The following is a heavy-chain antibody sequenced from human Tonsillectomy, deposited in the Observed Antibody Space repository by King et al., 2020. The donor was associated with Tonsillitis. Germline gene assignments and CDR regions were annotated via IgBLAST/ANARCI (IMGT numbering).Heavy chain of an antibody. D-gene: IGHD6-19*01. CDR1: GFSLSTSGVG. CDR3: EHRPKSSDSSGWRFDD. CDR2: IYWYDDK. Sequence: TLKEAGPTLVKPTQTLTLPCSSSGFSLSTSGVGVGVIRQPPGKALECLALIYWYDDKRYSPSLNRRLTIPRDTSKNQVVLTMTNMDPVEPAKSYYEHRPKSSDSSGWRFDDWGQGTLVTVSS. J-gene: IGHJ4*02. V-gene: IGHV2-5*01.